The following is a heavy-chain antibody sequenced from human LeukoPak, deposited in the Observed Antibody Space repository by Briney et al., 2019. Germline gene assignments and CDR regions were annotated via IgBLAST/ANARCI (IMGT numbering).Heavy chain of an antibody. CDR3: ARLLGSYGSGYFDY. V-gene: IGHV4-39*01. D-gene: IGHD3-10*01. J-gene: IGHJ4*02. Sequence: SETLSLTCTVSGGSISSSNYYWDWVRQPPGKGLEWIGSIYYSGSTYYNPSLKSRVTISVHTSKNQFSLKLSSVTAADTAVYYWARLLGSYGSGYFDYWGQGTLVTVSS. CDR2: IYYSGST. CDR1: GGSISSSNYY.